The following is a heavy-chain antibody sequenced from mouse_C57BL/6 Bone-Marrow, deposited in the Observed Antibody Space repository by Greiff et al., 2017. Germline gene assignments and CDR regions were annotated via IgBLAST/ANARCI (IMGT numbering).Heavy chain of an antibody. CDR2: IHPNSGST. V-gene: IGHV1-64*01. CDR1: GYTFTSYW. CDR3: ARGGYYYGSWFAY. Sequence: QVQLQQPGAELVKPGASVKLSCKASGYTFTSYWMHWVKQRPGQGLEWIGMIHPNSGSTNYNEKFKSKATLTVDKSSSTAYMQLSSLTSEDSAVYYWARGGYYYGSWFAYWGQGTLVTVSA. D-gene: IGHD1-1*01. J-gene: IGHJ3*01.